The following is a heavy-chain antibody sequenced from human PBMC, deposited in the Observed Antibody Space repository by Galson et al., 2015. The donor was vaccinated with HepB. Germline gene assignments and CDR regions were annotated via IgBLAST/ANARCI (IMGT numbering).Heavy chain of an antibody. CDR1: GFTFNNYW. V-gene: IGHV3-74*01. J-gene: IGHJ4*02. D-gene: IGHD3-10*01. Sequence: SLRLSCAVSGFTFNNYWLHWVRQVPGKGLVWVSRINTAEGGTTYADSVKGRFTISRDNAKNTVYLQMSSLTAEDTAIYYCVKSYYHSGTYYFDYWGQGTLVTVSS. CDR3: VKSYYHSGTYYFDY. CDR2: INTAEGGT.